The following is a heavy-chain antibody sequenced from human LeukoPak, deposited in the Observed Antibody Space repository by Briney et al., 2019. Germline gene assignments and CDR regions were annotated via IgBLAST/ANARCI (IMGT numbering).Heavy chain of an antibody. Sequence: GGSLRLSCAASGFGFSSYGMHWVRQAPGKGLEWVTFIRYDGTNKYYADSVKGRFTISRDNSKKMVFLQMNSLRPDDTALYYCAKVRMQQWPGGFDNWGQGTLVTVSP. J-gene: IGHJ4*02. CDR1: GFGFSSYG. D-gene: IGHD6-19*01. CDR2: IRYDGTNK. CDR3: AKVRMQQWPGGFDN. V-gene: IGHV3-30*02.